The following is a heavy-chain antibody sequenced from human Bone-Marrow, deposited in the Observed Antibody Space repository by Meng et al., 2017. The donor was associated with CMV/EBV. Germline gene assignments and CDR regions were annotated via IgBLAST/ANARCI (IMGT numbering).Heavy chain of an antibody. CDR1: GFTFSGSA. V-gene: IGHV3-73*01. J-gene: IGHJ6*02. CDR2: IRSKANSYAT. CDR3: TRVYYYYGMDV. Sequence: GESLKISCAASGFTFSGSAMHWVRQASGKGLEWVGRIRSKANSYATAYAASVKGRFTISRDDSKNTAYLQMNSLKTDDTAMYICTRVYYYYGMDVWGQGTTVTVSS.